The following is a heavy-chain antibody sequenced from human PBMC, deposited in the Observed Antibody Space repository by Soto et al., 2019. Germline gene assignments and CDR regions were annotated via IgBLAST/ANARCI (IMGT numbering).Heavy chain of an antibody. CDR3: ANLWVIPFFDY. CDR2: IKHDGSQS. J-gene: IGHJ4*02. Sequence: PGGSLRLSCITSGFTFSKFWMSWVRQAPGKGLEWVANIKHDGSQSYYEDSVKGRFTISRDNAKNSLYLQVNSLRAEDTAVYYCANLWVIPFFDYWGQGTLVTVSS. D-gene: IGHD3-16*01. V-gene: IGHV3-7*03. CDR1: GFTFSKFW.